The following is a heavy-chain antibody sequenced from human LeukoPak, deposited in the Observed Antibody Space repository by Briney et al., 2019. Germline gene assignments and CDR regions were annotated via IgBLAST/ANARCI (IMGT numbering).Heavy chain of an antibody. CDR1: GFTFSTYA. CDR2: IKSKTDGGTT. D-gene: IGHD3-9*01. V-gene: IGHV3-15*07. J-gene: IGHJ4*02. CDR3: TTWNYDILTGYSI. Sequence: GGSLRLSCAASGFTFSTYAMHWVRQAPGKGLEWVGRIKSKTDGGTTDYAAAVKGRFTISRDDSKSTLYLQMNSLKTEDTALYYCTTWNYDILTGYSIWGQGTLVTVSS.